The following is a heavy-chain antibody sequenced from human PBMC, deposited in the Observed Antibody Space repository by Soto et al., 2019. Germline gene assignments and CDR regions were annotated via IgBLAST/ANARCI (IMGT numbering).Heavy chain of an antibody. CDR3: ARHKPMIRGAFDI. CDR2: IDPSDSYT. J-gene: IGHJ3*02. D-gene: IGHD3-16*01. Sequence: EVQLVQSGAEVEKVGESLRISCKGSGYTSTNYWINWVRQMPGKGLEWMGKIDPSDSYTNYSPSFQGHVTISADKSINTAYLQWSSLKASDTAMYYCARHKPMIRGAFDIWGQGTVVTVSS. CDR1: GYTSTNYW. V-gene: IGHV5-10-1*01.